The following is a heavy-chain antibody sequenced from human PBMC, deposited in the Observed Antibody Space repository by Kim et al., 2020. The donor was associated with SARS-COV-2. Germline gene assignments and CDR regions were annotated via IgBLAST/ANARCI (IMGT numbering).Heavy chain of an antibody. J-gene: IGHJ4*02. CDR1: GGSISSSSYY. CDR3: ARLTIVVVVAATPAVHLFDY. CDR2: ICYSGST. V-gene: IGHV4-39*01. D-gene: IGHD2-15*01. Sequence: SETLSLTCTVSGGSISSSSYYWGWIRQPPGKGLEWIGSICYSGSTYYNPSLKSRVTISVDTSKNQFSLKLSSVTAADTAVYYCARLTIVVVVAATPAVHLFDYWGQGTLVTVSS.